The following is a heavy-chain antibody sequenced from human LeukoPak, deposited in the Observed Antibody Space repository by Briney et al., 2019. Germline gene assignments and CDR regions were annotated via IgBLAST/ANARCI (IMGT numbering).Heavy chain of an antibody. V-gene: IGHV4-61*05. CDR3: ARQRNIYSGFDY. CDR1: GGSISSTTSY. J-gene: IGHJ4*02. D-gene: IGHD2/OR15-2a*01. CDR2: IYYSVST. Sequence: PSETLSLTCAVSGGSISSTTSYWGWIRQPPGKGLEWIGYIYYSVSTNYNPSLKSRVNISLDTSRNEFSLKLSSVTAADTAVYYCARQRNIYSGFDYWGQGTLATVSS.